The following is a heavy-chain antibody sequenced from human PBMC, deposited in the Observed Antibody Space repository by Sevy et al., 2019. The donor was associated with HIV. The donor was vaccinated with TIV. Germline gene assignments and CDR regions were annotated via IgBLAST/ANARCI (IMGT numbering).Heavy chain of an antibody. CDR3: ARNGGGVVAATVWYFDL. Sequence: SETLSLTCTVSGGSISSYYWSWIRQPPGKGLEWIGYIYYSGSTNYNPSLKSRVTISVDTSKNQFSLKLSSVTAADTAVYYCARNGGGVVAATVWYFDLWGRGTLVTVSS. J-gene: IGHJ2*01. CDR2: IYYSGST. D-gene: IGHD2-15*01. V-gene: IGHV4-59*01. CDR1: GGSISSYY.